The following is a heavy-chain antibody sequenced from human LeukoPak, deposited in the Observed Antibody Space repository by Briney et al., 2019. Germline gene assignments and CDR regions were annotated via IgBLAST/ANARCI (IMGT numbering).Heavy chain of an antibody. Sequence: GRSLRLSCAASGFTFNSYAMHWVRQAPGKGLEWVSVISFDGSNKYYGDSVKGRFTISRDNSKNTLYLELNSLRTEDTAVYYCARDHDNYYDSSGYLRPNYFDYWGQGTLVTVSS. D-gene: IGHD3-22*01. CDR3: ARDHDNYYDSSGYLRPNYFDY. CDR1: GFTFNSYA. V-gene: IGHV3-30*03. CDR2: ISFDGSNK. J-gene: IGHJ4*02.